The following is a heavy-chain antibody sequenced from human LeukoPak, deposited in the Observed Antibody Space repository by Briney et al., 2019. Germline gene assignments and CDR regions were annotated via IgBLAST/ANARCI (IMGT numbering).Heavy chain of an antibody. Sequence: KSSETLSLTCTVSGGSISSSSYYWGWIRQPPGKGLEWIGGIYYSGSTYYNPSLKSRVTISVDTSKNQFSLKLSSVTAADTAVYYCARYSDGYNYWGQGTLVTVSS. CDR2: IYYSGST. D-gene: IGHD5-18*01. J-gene: IGHJ4*02. V-gene: IGHV4-39*07. CDR3: ARYSDGYNY. CDR1: GGSISSSSYY.